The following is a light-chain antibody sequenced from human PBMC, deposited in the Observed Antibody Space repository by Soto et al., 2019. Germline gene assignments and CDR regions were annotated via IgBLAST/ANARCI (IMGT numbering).Light chain of an antibody. CDR2: DAS. CDR3: QQRSSWPWT. Sequence: EILLTQSPATLSLSPGERATLSCRASQSVRSSLAWYQQKPGQAPRLLIYDASNWATGIPGRFSGSGSGTDFTLTISNLEPEDFAVYYCQQRSSWPWTFGQGAKVEIK. V-gene: IGKV3-11*01. J-gene: IGKJ1*01. CDR1: QSVRSS.